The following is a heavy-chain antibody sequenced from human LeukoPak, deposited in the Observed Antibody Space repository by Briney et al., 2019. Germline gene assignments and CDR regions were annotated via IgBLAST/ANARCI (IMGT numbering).Heavy chain of an antibody. V-gene: IGHV3-30-3*01. CDR3: ARDSGRATVTYLDYYYYMDV. Sequence: GGSLRLSCAASGFTFSSYAMHWVRQAPGKGLEWVAVISYDGSNKYYADSVKGRFTISRDNSKNTLYLQMNSLRAEDTAVYYCARDSGRATVTYLDYYYYMDVWGKGTTVTVSS. J-gene: IGHJ6*03. CDR1: GFTFSSYA. CDR2: ISYDGSNK. D-gene: IGHD4-11*01.